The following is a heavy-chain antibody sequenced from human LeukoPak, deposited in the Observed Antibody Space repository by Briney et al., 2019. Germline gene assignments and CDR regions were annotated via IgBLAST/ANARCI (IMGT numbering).Heavy chain of an antibody. Sequence: SETLSLTCTVSGGSISSSSYYWGWIRQPSGKGLEWIGNIFYSGSTYYSPSLKSRVTISLDTSRNQFSLKLSSVTAADTAVYYCARRGVSSSWYRYWGQGTLVTVSS. CDR2: IFYSGST. J-gene: IGHJ4*02. D-gene: IGHD6-13*01. CDR1: GGSISSSSYY. CDR3: ARRGVSSSWYRY. V-gene: IGHV4-39*01.